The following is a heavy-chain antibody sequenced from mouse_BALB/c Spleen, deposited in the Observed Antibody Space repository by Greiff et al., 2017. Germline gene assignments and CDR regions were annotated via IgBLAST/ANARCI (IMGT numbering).Heavy chain of an antibody. CDR3: ARQIYYYGSSYAMDY. J-gene: IGHJ4*01. D-gene: IGHD1-1*01. Sequence: QVQLKESGPDLVAPSQSLSITCTVSGFSLTSYGVHWVRQPPGKGLEWLVVIWSDGSTTYNSALKSRLSISKDNSKSQVFLKMNSLQTDDTAMYYCARQIYYYGSSYAMDYWGQGTSVTVSS. CDR1: GFSLTSYG. CDR2: IWSDGST. V-gene: IGHV2-6-2*01.